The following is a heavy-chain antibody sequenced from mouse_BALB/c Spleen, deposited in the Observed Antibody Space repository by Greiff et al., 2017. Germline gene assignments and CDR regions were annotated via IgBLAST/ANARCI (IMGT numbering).Heavy chain of an antibody. Sequence: VQLQQSGAELARPGASVKLSCKASGYTFTSYWMQWVKQRPGQGLEWIGAIYPGDGDTRYTQKFKGKATLTADKSSSTAYMQLSSLASEDSAVYYCARVYYGNYDYWGQGTTLTVSS. CDR2: IYPGDGDT. D-gene: IGHD2-1*01. V-gene: IGHV1-87*01. CDR1: GYTFTSYW. J-gene: IGHJ2*01. CDR3: ARVYYGNYDY.